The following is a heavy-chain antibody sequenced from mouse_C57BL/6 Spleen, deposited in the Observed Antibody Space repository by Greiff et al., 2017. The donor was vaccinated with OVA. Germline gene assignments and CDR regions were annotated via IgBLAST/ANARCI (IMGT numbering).Heavy chain of an antibody. CDR3: ARSGYDGYLGFDY. Sequence: QVQLKQSGPELVKPGASVKISCKASGYAFSSSWMNWVKQRPGKGLEWIGRIYPGDGDTNYNGKFKGKATLTADKSSSTAYMQLSSLTSEDSAVYFCARSGYDGYLGFDYWGQGTTLTVSS. D-gene: IGHD2-3*01. J-gene: IGHJ2*01. CDR1: GYAFSSSW. CDR2: IYPGDGDT. V-gene: IGHV1-82*01.